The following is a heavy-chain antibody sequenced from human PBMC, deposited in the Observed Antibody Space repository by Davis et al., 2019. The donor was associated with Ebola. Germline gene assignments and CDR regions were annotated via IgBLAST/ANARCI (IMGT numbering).Heavy chain of an antibody. CDR3: VRDSGYYSHDY. Sequence: GESLKISCAASGFTFSRYSMNWVRQTPGKGLVWVARIDPDGTGTNYADSVKGRFTISRDNAKNTLSLQMNSLRVEDTAVYYCVRDSGYYSHDYWGHGTLVTVSS. CDR2: IDPDGTGT. V-gene: IGHV3-74*01. D-gene: IGHD5-12*01. J-gene: IGHJ4*01. CDR1: GFTFSRYS.